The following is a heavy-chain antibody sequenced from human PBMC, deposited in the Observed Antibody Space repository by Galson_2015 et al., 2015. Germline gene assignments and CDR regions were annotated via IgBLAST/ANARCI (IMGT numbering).Heavy chain of an antibody. CDR2: LSHTGSSI. D-gene: IGHD2-21*02. J-gene: IGHJ4*02. V-gene: IGHV3-23*01. CDR1: GFTFSSSA. CDR3: TKDRRAVVMSAIYY. Sequence: SLRLSCAASGFTFSSSAMNWVRQAPGKGQEWVSPLSHTGSSIYYADSVKGRITISRVNSKNTLYLHLNSLRADDTAVYYCTKDRRAVVMSAIYYWGQGTQVTVSS.